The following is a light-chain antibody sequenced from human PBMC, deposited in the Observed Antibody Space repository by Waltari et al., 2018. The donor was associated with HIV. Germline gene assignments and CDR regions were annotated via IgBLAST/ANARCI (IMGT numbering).Light chain of an antibody. J-gene: IGLJ3*02. CDR3: ASYTANHTVM. CDR1: DSDFGFYNF. CDR2: AVD. V-gene: IGLV2-14*01. Sequence: SALTQPASVSGFPGQSLTIPCTGADSDFGFYNFVSWYQQPPAKVPKVILYAVDSRASGVSDRFSGSKSGNTASLTISGLQTEDEADYYCASYTANHTVMFGGGTKVTVL.